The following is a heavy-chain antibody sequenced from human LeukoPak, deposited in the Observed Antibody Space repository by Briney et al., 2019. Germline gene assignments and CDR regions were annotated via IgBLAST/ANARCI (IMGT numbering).Heavy chain of an antibody. Sequence: QPGGSLRLSCAASGFTFSRNWMSWVRQAPGKGLEWVANIKQDGSEKYYVDSVKGRFTISRDNAKNSLYLQMNSLRAEDTAVYYCAKRYDYVWGSYRYTAPDGDYWGQGTLVTVSS. CDR1: GFTFSRNW. J-gene: IGHJ4*02. V-gene: IGHV3-7*01. D-gene: IGHD3-16*02. CDR2: IKQDGSEK. CDR3: AKRYDYVWGSYRYTAPDGDY.